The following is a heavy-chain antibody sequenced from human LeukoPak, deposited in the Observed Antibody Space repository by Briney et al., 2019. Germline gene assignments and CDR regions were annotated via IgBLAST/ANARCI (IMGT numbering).Heavy chain of an antibody. Sequence: SETLSLTCTVSGGSINSYYWSWIRQPPGKGLEWIGYIYYSGSTNYNPSLKSRVTISVDTSKNQFSLRLSSVTAADTAVYYCTKGRGIWGQGTLVTVSS. D-gene: IGHD3-10*01. CDR1: GGSINSYY. V-gene: IGHV4-59*08. CDR2: IYYSGST. CDR3: TKGRGI. J-gene: IGHJ4*02.